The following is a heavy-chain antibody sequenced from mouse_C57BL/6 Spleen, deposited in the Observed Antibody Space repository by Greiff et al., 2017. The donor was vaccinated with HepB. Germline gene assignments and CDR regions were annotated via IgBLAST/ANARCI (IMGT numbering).Heavy chain of an antibody. CDR2: IYPGSGNT. J-gene: IGHJ2*01. CDR1: GYTFTDYY. V-gene: IGHV1-76*01. D-gene: IGHD1-1*01. Sequence: QVQLQQSGAELVRPGASVKLSCKASGYTFTDYYINWVKQRPGQGLEWIARIYPGSGNTYYNEKFKGKATLTAEKSSSTAYMQLSSRTSEDSAVYCCAGRGYYGSSPFDYWGQGTTLTVSS. CDR3: AGRGYYGSSPFDY.